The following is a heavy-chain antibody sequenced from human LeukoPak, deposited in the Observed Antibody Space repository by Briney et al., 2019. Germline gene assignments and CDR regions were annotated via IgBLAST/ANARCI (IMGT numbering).Heavy chain of an antibody. CDR1: GFTFSDYY. J-gene: IGHJ4*02. D-gene: IGHD6-19*01. Sequence: GGSLRLSCAASGFTFSDYYMSWIRQAPGKGLEWVSYISSSGSTIYCADSVKGRFTISRDNAKNSLYLQMNSLRAKDTAVYYCARKDSSGWSFDYWGQGTLVTVSS. CDR3: ARKDSSGWSFDY. CDR2: ISSSGSTI. V-gene: IGHV3-11*01.